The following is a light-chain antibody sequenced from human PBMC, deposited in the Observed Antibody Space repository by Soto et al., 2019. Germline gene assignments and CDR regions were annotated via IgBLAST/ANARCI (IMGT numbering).Light chain of an antibody. CDR1: QDIGNS. J-gene: IGKJ3*01. CDR2: AAS. CDR3: LQHNGYPFT. Sequence: DIQMTQSPSAVSASVGDRVTITCRASQDIGNSLAWFQQKPGKVPERRIYAASTLQSGVPSRFRGSRSGTEFTLTISSLQPEDFAAYCCLQHNGYPFTFGPGTKVD. V-gene: IGKV1-17*03.